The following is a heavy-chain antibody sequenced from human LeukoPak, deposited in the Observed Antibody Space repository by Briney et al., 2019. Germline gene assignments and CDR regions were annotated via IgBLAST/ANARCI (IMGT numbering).Heavy chain of an antibody. CDR2: INHSGST. CDR3: ARGPLDDFWSGYFDY. Sequence: ETLSLTCAVSGGSFSGYYWSWVRQRPGEGVGRSGEINHSGSTNYNPSLKSRVTKSVDTSKNQYSLKLSSVTGADTAGYYCARGPLDDFWSGYFDYWGQGTLVTVSS. D-gene: IGHD3-3*01. CDR1: GGSFSGYY. J-gene: IGHJ4*02. V-gene: IGHV4-34*01.